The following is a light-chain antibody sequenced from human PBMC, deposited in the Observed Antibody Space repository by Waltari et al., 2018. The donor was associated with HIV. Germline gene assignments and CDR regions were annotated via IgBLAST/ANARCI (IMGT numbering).Light chain of an antibody. CDR3: QQYNSDFYT. J-gene: IGKJ2*01. CDR1: QNVDSW. Sequence: IQMTQSPSVLSASVGDRISITCRASQNVDSWLAWYQQRPGRAPKLLIYKSSTLEYGVSARFTGSGSGTNFTLTLNSLHPDDFGTYYCQQYNSDFYTFGLGTRLDLK. CDR2: KSS. V-gene: IGKV1-5*03.